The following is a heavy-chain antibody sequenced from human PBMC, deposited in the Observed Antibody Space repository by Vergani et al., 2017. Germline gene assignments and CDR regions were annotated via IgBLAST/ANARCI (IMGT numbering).Heavy chain of an antibody. CDR1: GITFWKFG. Sequence: EVDLVESGGGLAQPGGSLRLSCEASGITFWKFGMHWVRQGPGKGLEWVSGISWNSGAVDYAASVRGRFTISRDNAKNSLFLEMNSLRAEDTALYYWAWTTAGTTRKNAFNTWGQGTMVTVSS. CDR2: ISWNSGAV. CDR3: AWTTAGTTRKNAFNT. V-gene: IGHV3-9*01. D-gene: IGHD1-1*01. J-gene: IGHJ3*02.